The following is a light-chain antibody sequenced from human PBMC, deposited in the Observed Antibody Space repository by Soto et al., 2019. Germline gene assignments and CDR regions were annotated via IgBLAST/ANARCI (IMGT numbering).Light chain of an antibody. CDR1: QSVSSSY. CDR2: GIF. CDR3: QQYNSCPLT. Sequence: EIVLTHSPGTLSLSPCERATLSSRASQSVSSSYLAWYQQKPGQAPRLVIYGIFSRATGVPNRISGSGSGTEFTLTISSLESEDFAVYYCQQYNSCPLTFGEGTKVEIK. V-gene: IGKV3-20*01. J-gene: IGKJ4*01.